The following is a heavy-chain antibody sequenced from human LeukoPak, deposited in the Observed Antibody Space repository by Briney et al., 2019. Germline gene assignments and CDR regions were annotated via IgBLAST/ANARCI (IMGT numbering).Heavy chain of an antibody. CDR2: ISSSSSYI. J-gene: IGHJ6*02. D-gene: IGHD3-10*02. CDR3: ARDLHYYVAMDV. Sequence: KAGGSLRLSCAAPGFTFSSYSMNWVRQAPGKGLEWVSSISSSSSYIYYADSMKGRFTISRDNAKNSLYLQMNSLRAEDTALYYCARDLHYYVAMDVWGQGTTVTVSS. V-gene: IGHV3-21*04. CDR1: GFTFSSYS.